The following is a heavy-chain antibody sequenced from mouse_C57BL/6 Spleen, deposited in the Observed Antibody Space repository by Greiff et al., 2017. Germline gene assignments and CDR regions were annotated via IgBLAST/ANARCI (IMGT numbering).Heavy chain of an antibody. V-gene: IGHV1-26*01. Sequence: VQLQQSGPELVKPGASVKISCKASGYTFTDYYMNWVKQSHGKSLEWIGDINPNNGGTSYNQKFKGKATLTVDKSSSTAYMELRSLTSEDSAVYYCARGPTGFYYWGQGTTLTVSS. CDR2: INPNNGGT. CDR1: GYTFTDYY. J-gene: IGHJ2*01. CDR3: ARGPTGFYY. D-gene: IGHD2-10*01.